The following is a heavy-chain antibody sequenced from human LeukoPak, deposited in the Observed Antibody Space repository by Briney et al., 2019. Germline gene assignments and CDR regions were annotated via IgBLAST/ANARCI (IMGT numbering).Heavy chain of an antibody. J-gene: IGHJ4*02. V-gene: IGHV1-18*01. D-gene: IGHD6-19*01. CDR3: ARDWNSGWFYD. Sequence: ASVKVSRKASGGTFTDNAVSFIRQAPGQGLEWMGWISAYNGNTNYAQKLQGRVTMTTDTSTSTAYMELRSLRSDDTAVYYCARDWNSGWFYDWGQGTLVTVSS. CDR2: ISAYNGNT. CDR1: GGTFTDNA.